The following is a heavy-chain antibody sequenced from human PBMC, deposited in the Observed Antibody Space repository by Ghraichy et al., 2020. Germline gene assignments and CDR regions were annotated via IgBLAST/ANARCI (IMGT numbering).Heavy chain of an antibody. CDR3: ARGLKFQYQLLYHYYYYMDV. D-gene: IGHD2-2*01. CDR2: INHSGST. Sequence: SETLSLTCAVYGGSFSGYYWSWIRQPPGKGLEWIGEINHSGSTNYNPSLKSRVTISVDTSKNQFSLKLSSVTAADTAVYYCARGLKFQYQLLYHYYYYMDVWGKGTTVTVSS. J-gene: IGHJ6*03. CDR1: GGSFSGYY. V-gene: IGHV4-34*01.